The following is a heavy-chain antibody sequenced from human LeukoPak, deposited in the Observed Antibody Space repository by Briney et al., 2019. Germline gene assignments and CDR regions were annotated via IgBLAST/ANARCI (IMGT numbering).Heavy chain of an antibody. J-gene: IGHJ4*02. Sequence: SETLSLTCTVSGYSISSGYYWGWIRQPPGKGLEWIGSIYHSGSTYYNPSLKSRVTISVDTSKNQFSLKLSSVTAADTAVYYCARDPQPYDSSGYSGQEGYWGQGTLVTVSS. CDR2: IYHSGST. D-gene: IGHD3-22*01. CDR1: GYSISSGYY. V-gene: IGHV4-38-2*02. CDR3: ARDPQPYDSSGYSGQEGY.